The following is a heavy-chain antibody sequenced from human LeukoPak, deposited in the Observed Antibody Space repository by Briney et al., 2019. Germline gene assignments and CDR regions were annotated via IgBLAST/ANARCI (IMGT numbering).Heavy chain of an antibody. V-gene: IGHV4-61*02. CDR3: ARNTSDYYSYYFDS. J-gene: IGHJ4*02. D-gene: IGHD3-22*01. CDR2: IYAGGST. CDR1: GGSINSGNYY. Sequence: SETLSLTCTVSGGSINSGNYYWSWIRQPAGKGLEWVGRIYAGGSTNYSPSLKSRVIISVDPSKNQFSLKLSSVTAADTAMYYCARNTSDYYSYYFDSWGQGSLVTVSS.